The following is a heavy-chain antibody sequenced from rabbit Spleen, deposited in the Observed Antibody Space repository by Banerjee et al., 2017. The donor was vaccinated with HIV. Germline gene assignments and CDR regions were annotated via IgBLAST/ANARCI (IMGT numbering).Heavy chain of an antibody. Sequence: QEQLVESGGGLVKPGASLALTCKASGLDFSSSYYMCWVRQAPGKGLEWIGCIYTSSGSIWYASWAKGRFTISKTSSTTVTLQMTSLTAADTATYFCSRANVAGSGDATGINLWGPGTLVTVS. CDR1: GLDFSSSYY. CDR3: SRANVAGSGDATGINL. V-gene: IGHV1S45*01. CDR2: IYTSSGSI. D-gene: IGHD6-1*01. J-gene: IGHJ4*01.